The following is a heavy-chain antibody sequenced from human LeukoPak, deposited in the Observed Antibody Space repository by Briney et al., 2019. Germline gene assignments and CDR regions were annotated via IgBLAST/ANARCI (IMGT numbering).Heavy chain of an antibody. Sequence: GGSLRLSCAVSGFIFSSYGMHWVRQAPGKGLEWVAFVQNDARNKYHADSVKGRFTISRDNSKNTLYLQMNSLRAEDTAVYYCAKDENYNFWSALFETWGQGTMVTVSS. CDR2: VQNDARNK. D-gene: IGHD3-3*01. V-gene: IGHV3-30*02. CDR1: GFIFSSYG. CDR3: AKDENYNFWSALFET. J-gene: IGHJ3*02.